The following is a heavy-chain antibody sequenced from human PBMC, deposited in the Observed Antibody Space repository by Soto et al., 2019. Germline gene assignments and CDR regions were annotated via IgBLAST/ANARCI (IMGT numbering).Heavy chain of an antibody. V-gene: IGHV4-31*03. CDR1: GGSISSGGYY. Sequence: QVQLQESGPGLVKPSQTLSLTCTVSGGSISSGGYYWSWIRQHPGKGLEWIGYIYYSGSTYYNPSLKSRVTISVDTSKNQFSLKLSSVTAADTAVYYCARDEYYYDSSGYFPRFDYWGQGTLVTVSS. CDR2: IYYSGST. J-gene: IGHJ4*02. CDR3: ARDEYYYDSSGYFPRFDY. D-gene: IGHD3-22*01.